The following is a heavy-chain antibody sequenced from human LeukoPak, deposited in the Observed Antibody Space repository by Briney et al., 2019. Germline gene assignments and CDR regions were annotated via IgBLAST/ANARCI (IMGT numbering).Heavy chain of an antibody. D-gene: IGHD3-10*01. J-gene: IGHJ3*02. CDR2: ISSSSSYI. CDR3: AKGVRITMVRGAFDI. CDR1: GFTFSSYN. V-gene: IGHV3-21*04. Sequence: PGGSLRLSCAASGFTFSSYNMNWVRQAPGKGLEWVSYISSSSSYIYYADSMKGRFTISRDNAKNSLYLQMNSLRAEDTALYYCAKGVRITMVRGAFDIWGQGTMVTVSS.